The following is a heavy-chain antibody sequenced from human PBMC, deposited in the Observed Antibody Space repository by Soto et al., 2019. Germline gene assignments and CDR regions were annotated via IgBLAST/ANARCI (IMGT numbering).Heavy chain of an antibody. CDR3: ARIRITMVVVAPRAFDV. J-gene: IGHJ3*01. CDR2: VGSRNSEA. CDR1: GFPFRSYS. D-gene: IGHD3-22*01. V-gene: IGHV3-48*02. Sequence: GGSLRLSCTATGFPFRSYSMNWVRQAPGKGLEWVSYVGSRNSEASYADSVKGRFTISRDNAKNSLYLQMDSLRDEDTAVYYCARIRITMVVVAPRAFDVWGQGTMVTVSS.